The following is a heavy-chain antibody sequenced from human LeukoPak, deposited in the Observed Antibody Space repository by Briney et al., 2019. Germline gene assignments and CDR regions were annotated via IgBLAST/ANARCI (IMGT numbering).Heavy chain of an antibody. CDR2: IYHDGTS. CDR1: GFSISKGFY. V-gene: IGHV4-38-2*02. D-gene: IGHD1-26*01. Sequence: SETLSLTCTVAGFSISKGFYWGWVRQPPGKGLEFIATIYHDGTSHYNPSLESRATISVDTSRNQFSLNLASVTAADTAVYYCARDVSWDESFQRWGQGTLVTVSS. CDR3: ARDVSWDESFQR. J-gene: IGHJ1*01.